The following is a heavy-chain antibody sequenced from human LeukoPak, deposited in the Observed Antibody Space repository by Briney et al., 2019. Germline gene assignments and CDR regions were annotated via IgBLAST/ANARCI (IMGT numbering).Heavy chain of an antibody. CDR2: ISSSGSTI. J-gene: IGHJ5*02. CDR3: ARVQDYYDNSGYYFP. V-gene: IGHV3-11*01. D-gene: IGHD3-22*01. Sequence: GGSLRLSCAAPGFTFSDYYMSWIRQAPGKGLEWVSYISSSGSTIYYADSVKGRFTISRDNAKNSLYLQMNSLRAEDTAVYYCARVQDYYDNSGYYFPWGQGTLVTVSS. CDR1: GFTFSDYY.